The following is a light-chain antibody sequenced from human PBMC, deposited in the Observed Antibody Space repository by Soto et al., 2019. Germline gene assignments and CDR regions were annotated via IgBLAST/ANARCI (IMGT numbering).Light chain of an antibody. CDR3: SSYTSSSIHYV. Sequence: QSVLTQPASVSGSPGQSITISCTGTSSDVGGYNYVSWYQQHPGKAPKLMIYEVSNRPSGVSNRFSGSKSGNTASLTISGPQAEDEADYYCSSYTSSSIHYVFGTGTKVTVL. J-gene: IGLJ1*01. V-gene: IGLV2-14*01. CDR2: EVS. CDR1: SSDVGGYNY.